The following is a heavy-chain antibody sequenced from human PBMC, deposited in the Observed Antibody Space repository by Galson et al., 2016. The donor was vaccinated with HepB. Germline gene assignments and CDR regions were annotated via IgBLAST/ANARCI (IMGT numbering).Heavy chain of an antibody. D-gene: IGHD3-22*01. CDR2: ISGIDGST. CDR3: AREGHTSGYCGVFDV. Sequence: SLRLSCAASGLTFSSSIIHWVRQAPGKGLEWVSAISGIDGSTYYADSAKGRFTISLDNSKNTLHLQMTSLRVEETSVYFCAREGHTSGYCGVFDVWGQGTMVTVSS. V-gene: IGHV3-23*01. CDR1: GLTFSSSI. J-gene: IGHJ3*01.